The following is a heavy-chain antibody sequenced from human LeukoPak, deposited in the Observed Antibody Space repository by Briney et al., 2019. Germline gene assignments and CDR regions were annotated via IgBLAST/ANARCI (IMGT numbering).Heavy chain of an antibody. Sequence: SETLSLTCTVSGASVSRGGYYWSWIRQHPGKGLEWIGFTSYGGGAYYNPSLMSRITMSVDPSQNQFSLKMRDVTAADTAVYFCATAEWENFYFDSWGQGALGAVTS. CDR2: TSYGGGA. CDR3: ATAEWENFYFDS. J-gene: IGHJ4*02. CDR1: GASVSRGGYY. D-gene: IGHD1-26*01. V-gene: IGHV4-31*03.